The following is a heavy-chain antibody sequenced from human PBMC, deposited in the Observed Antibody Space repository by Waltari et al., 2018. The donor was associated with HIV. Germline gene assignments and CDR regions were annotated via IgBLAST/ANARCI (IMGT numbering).Heavy chain of an antibody. Sequence: EVELVESGGGLVQPDRSLRLSSAASGFSFDAYAMYWVRRAPGRGREWVSGISGNSGHTDYADSVKGRFTISRDNAKNSLFLQMNSLRVEDTALYYCAKDIRLEYRGYYYGGFDMWGQGTMVTVSS. CDR1: GFSFDAYA. V-gene: IGHV3-9*01. J-gene: IGHJ3*02. D-gene: IGHD1-26*01. CDR3: AKDIRLEYRGYYYGGFDM. CDR2: ISGNSGHT.